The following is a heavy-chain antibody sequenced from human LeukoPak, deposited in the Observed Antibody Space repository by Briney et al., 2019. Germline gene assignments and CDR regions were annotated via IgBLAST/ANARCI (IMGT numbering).Heavy chain of an antibody. D-gene: IGHD2-2*03. J-gene: IGHJ4*02. Sequence: GASAKVSCKASGYIFTGYYMHWVRQAPGQGLEWMGWINPNSGDTDYAQKFQGRVTMTRDTSIRTVYMELSSLKSDDTAVYYCTRGRRLDNAPTATCGYWGQGTLVTVSS. CDR1: GYIFTGYY. CDR2: INPNSGDT. CDR3: TRGRRLDNAPTATCGY. V-gene: IGHV1-2*02.